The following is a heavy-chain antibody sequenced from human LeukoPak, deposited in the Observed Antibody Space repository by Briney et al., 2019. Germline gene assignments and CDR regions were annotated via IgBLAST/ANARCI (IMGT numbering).Heavy chain of an antibody. CDR1: GFTFSDYY. V-gene: IGHV3-11*05. CDR3: AREHYTGMDV. Sequence: PGRSVRLSCAASGFTFSDYYMSWVRQAPGEGSEWISSISTSSRSTNYADSMKGRFTISRDNAKNSLYLQMSSLRAEDTAVYYCAREHYTGMDVWGQGTTVTVS. J-gene: IGHJ6*02. CDR2: ISTSSRST.